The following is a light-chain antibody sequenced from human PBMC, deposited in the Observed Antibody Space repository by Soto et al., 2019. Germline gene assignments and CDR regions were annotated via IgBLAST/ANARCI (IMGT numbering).Light chain of an antibody. J-gene: IGKJ1*01. CDR3: MQALQTPWT. CDR2: LGS. Sequence: DIVMTQSPLSLPVTPGEPASISCRSSQSLLHSDGYIYLDWYLQRPGQSPQLLICLGSNRASGVPDRFSGSGSGTHFTLTISRVEAEDFGAYYCMQALQTPWTFGQGTRVEVK. CDR1: QSLLHSDGYIY. V-gene: IGKV2-28*01.